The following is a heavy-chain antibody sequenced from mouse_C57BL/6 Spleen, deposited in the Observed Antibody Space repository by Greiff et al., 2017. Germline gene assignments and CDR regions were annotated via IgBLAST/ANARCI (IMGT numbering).Heavy chain of an antibody. V-gene: IGHV5-4*01. Sequence: DVQLVESGGGLVKPGGSLKLSCAASGFTFSSYAMSWVRQTPEKRLEWVATISDGGSYTYYPDNVKGRFTISRDNAKNNLYLQMSHLKSEDTAMYYCARITTVVAPYWYFDVWGTGTTVTVSS. CDR2: ISDGGSYT. CDR3: ARITTVVAPYWYFDV. J-gene: IGHJ1*03. CDR1: GFTFSSYA. D-gene: IGHD1-1*01.